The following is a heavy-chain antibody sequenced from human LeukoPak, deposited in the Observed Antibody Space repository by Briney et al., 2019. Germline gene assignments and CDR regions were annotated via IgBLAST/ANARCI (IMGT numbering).Heavy chain of an antibody. J-gene: IGHJ3*02. Sequence: PSETLSPTCTVSGGSINNYYWSWIRQPAGKGLEWIGRIYTSGGTNYNPSLKSRVAMSIDTPKNQFSLKLTSVTAADTAVYYCARDAPYGNSPDAFDIWGQGTMVAVSS. CDR2: IYTSGGT. V-gene: IGHV4-4*07. CDR3: ARDAPYGNSPDAFDI. D-gene: IGHD4-23*01. CDR1: GGSINNYY.